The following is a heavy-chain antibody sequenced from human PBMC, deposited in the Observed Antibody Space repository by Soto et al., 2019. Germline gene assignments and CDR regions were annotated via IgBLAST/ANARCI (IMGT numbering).Heavy chain of an antibody. V-gene: IGHV1-69*13. CDR3: ARTSPDYDSSGYFDY. CDR1: GGTFSSYA. CDR2: IIPIFGTA. Sequence: SLQVSCKASGGTFSSYAISWVRQAPGQGLEWMGGIIPIFGTANYAQKFQGRVTITADESTSTAYMELSSLRSEDTAVYYCARTSPDYDSSGYFDYWGQGTLVTVSS. J-gene: IGHJ4*02. D-gene: IGHD3-22*01.